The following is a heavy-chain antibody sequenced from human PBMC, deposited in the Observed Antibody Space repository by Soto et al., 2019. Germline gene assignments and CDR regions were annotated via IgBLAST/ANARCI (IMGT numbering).Heavy chain of an antibody. J-gene: IGHJ4*02. CDR1: GGSISSGGYS. V-gene: IGHV4-30-2*01. D-gene: IGHD3-16*01. Sequence: QLQLQESGSGLVKPSQTLSLTCAVSGGSISSGGYSWSWIRHPPGKGLEWIGYICHIGSTYYILSLTSRVTISVDRSKTQFYMKLSSVTAADTAVYYCARGPPFHWGQGTLVTVSS. CDR3: ARGPPFH. CDR2: ICHIGST.